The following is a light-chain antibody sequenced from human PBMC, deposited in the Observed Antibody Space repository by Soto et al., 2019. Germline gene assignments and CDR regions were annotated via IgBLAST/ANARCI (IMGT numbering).Light chain of an antibody. CDR2: GAS. Sequence: EVLITQSPPNHSMYQGERATLSCRASQSVSSNLAWYQQKPGQAPRLLIYGASTRATGIPARLSGSGSGTEFTLTISSLQSEDFAVYYCQQYNNWLTCGGGTKVDI. CDR3: QQYNNWLT. V-gene: IGKV3-15*01. J-gene: IGKJ4*01. CDR1: QSVSSN.